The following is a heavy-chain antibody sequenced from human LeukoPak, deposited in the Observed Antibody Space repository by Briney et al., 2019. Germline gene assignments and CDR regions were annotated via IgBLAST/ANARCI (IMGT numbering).Heavy chain of an antibody. CDR2: ISGGGITI. V-gene: IGHV3-23*01. Sequence: GGSLRLPCAASGFTFSSYAMSWVRQAPGKGLESVSTISGGGITIYSADSLKGRFTISRDNSKNTLYLQMNSLRAEDTALYYCAKDSDSAWLDPWGQGTLVIVSS. CDR1: GFTFSSYA. CDR3: AKDSDSAWLDP. J-gene: IGHJ5*02.